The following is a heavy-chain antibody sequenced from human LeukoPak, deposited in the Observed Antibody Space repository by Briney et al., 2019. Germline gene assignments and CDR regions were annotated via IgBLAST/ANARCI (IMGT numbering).Heavy chain of an antibody. Sequence: HAGGSLRLSCAASGFKFGSYSMNWVRQPPGKGLEWVAYIGSGSRIIYYADSVKGRFTMSRDNAKNSSYLQMNGLRADDTAMYYCARDYTSSSGRAFDVWGQGTMVTVSS. CDR2: IGSGSRII. CDR3: ARDYTSSSGRAFDV. V-gene: IGHV3-48*04. D-gene: IGHD6-6*01. J-gene: IGHJ3*01. CDR1: GFKFGSYS.